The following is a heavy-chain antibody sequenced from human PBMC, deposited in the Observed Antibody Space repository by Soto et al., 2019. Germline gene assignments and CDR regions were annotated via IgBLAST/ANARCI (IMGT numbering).Heavy chain of an antibody. CDR2: ISGSGGST. J-gene: IGHJ5*02. D-gene: IGHD6-19*01. V-gene: IGHV3-23*01. CDR3: AKGLDNWFDP. Sequence: PGQSLRLSCAASGFTCTSYAMSWVRQAPGKGLEWVSAISGSGGSTYYADSVKGRFTISRDNSKNTLYLQMNSLRAEDTAVYYCAKGLDNWFDPWGQGTLVTVSS. CDR1: GFTCTSYA.